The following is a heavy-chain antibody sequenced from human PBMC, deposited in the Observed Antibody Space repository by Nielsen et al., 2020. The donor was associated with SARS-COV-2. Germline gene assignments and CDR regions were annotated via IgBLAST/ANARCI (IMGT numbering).Heavy chain of an antibody. D-gene: IGHD2-2*01. V-gene: IGHV1-69*02. CDR2: IIPILGIA. CDR3: ASRYGCSSTSCYGGYYYYGMDV. J-gene: IGHJ6*02. Sequence: VRQMPGKGLEWMGRIIPILGIANYAQKFQGRVTITADKSTSTAYMELSSLRSEDTAVYYCASRYGCSSTSCYGGYYYYGMDVWGQGTTVTVSS.